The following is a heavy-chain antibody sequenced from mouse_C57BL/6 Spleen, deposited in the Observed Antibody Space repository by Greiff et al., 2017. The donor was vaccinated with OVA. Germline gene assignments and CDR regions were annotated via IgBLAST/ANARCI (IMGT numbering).Heavy chain of an antibody. CDR3: ARTRGSSPYYAMDY. J-gene: IGHJ4*01. CDR1: GYAFSSYW. CDR2: IYPGDGDT. Sequence: QVQLQQSGAELVKPGASVKISCKASGYAFSSYWMHWVKQRPGKGLEWIGQIYPGDGDTNYNGKFKGKATLTADKSSSPADMQLSSLTSEDSSVYFGARTRGSSPYYAMDYWGQGTSVTVSS. D-gene: IGHD1-1*01. V-gene: IGHV1-80*01.